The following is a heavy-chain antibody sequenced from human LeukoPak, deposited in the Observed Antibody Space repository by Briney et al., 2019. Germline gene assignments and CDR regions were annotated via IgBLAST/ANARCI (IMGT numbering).Heavy chain of an antibody. D-gene: IGHD4-17*01. CDR1: GGTFSSYA. CDR2: ISAYNGNT. CDR3: ARVLGARYYYYYGMDV. J-gene: IGHJ6*02. Sequence: ASVKVSCKASGGTFSSYAISWVRQAPGQGLEWMGWISAYNGNTNYAQKLQGRVTMTTDTSTSTAYMELRSLRSDDTAVYYCARVLGARYYYYYGMDVWGQGTTVTVSS. V-gene: IGHV1-18*01.